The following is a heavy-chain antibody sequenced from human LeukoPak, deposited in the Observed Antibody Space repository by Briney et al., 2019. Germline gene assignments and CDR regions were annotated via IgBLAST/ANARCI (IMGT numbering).Heavy chain of an antibody. CDR2: INPSGGST. CDR3: ARRSDYSSSWYGQTTTKFDY. Sequence: ASVKVSCKASGYTFTSYYMHWVRQAPGQGLEWMGIINPSGGSTSYAQKFQGRVTMTRDMSTSTVYMELSSLRSEDTAVYYCARRSDYSSSWYGQTTTKFDYWGQGTLVTVSS. D-gene: IGHD6-13*01. CDR1: GYTFTSYY. J-gene: IGHJ4*02. V-gene: IGHV1-46*01.